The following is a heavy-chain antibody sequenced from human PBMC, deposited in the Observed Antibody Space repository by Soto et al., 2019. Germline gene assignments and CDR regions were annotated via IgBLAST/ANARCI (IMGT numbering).Heavy chain of an antibody. D-gene: IGHD6-13*01. Sequence: SETLSLTCAVYGGSFSGYYWSWIRQPPGKGLEWIGEINHSGSTNYNPSLKSRVTISVDTSKNQFSLKLSSVTAADTAVYYCASVRSSSPEKRFDYWGQGTLVTVSS. V-gene: IGHV4-34*01. CDR3: ASVRSSSPEKRFDY. CDR2: INHSGST. CDR1: GGSFSGYY. J-gene: IGHJ4*02.